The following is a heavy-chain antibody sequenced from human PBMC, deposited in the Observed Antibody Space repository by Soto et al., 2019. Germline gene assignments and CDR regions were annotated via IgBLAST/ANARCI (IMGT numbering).Heavy chain of an antibody. V-gene: IGHV4-31*03. CDR2: IYYSGST. CDR1: GGSISSGGYY. CDR3: ARCRGTLYYFDY. Sequence: SETLSLTYTVSGGSISSGGYYWSWIRQHPGKGLEWIGYIYYSGSTYYNPSLKSRVTISVDTSKNQFSLKLSSVTAADTAVYYCARCRGTLYYFDYWGQGTLVTVSS. J-gene: IGHJ4*02. D-gene: IGHD1-1*01.